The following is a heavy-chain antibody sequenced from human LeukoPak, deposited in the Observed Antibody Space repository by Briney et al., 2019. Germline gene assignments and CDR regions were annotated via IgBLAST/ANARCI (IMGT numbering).Heavy chain of an antibody. V-gene: IGHV4-59*01. J-gene: IGHJ4*02. Sequence: PSETLSLTCAVYGGSFSGYYWSWIRQPAGKGLEWIGHIYYSGSTNYNPSLKSRVTISVDTSKNQFSLKLSSVTAADTAVYYCARRYGSGSSGTFDYWGQGTLVTVSS. CDR2: IYYSGST. D-gene: IGHD3-10*01. CDR1: GGSFSGYY. CDR3: ARRYGSGSSGTFDY.